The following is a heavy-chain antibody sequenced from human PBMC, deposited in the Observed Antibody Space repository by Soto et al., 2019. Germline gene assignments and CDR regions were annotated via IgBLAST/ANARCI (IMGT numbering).Heavy chain of an antibody. J-gene: IGHJ3*02. CDR1: GYTFTSYG. Sequence: QVQLVQSGAEVKKPGASVKVSCKASGYTFTSYGISWVRQAPGQGLEWMGWISDYNGNTNYAQKLQGRVTMTTDTSTSTAYMELRSLRSDDTAVYYCATVGCSSTSCYVSAVDIWGQGTMVTVSS. V-gene: IGHV1-18*01. CDR2: ISDYNGNT. CDR3: ATVGCSSTSCYVSAVDI. D-gene: IGHD2-2*01.